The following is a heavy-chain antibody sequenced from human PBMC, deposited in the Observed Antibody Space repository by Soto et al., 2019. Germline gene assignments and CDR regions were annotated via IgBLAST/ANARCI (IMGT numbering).Heavy chain of an antibody. V-gene: IGHV4-34*01. D-gene: IGHD2-2*01. Sequence: QVQLQQWGAGLLKPSETLSLTCAVYGGSFSGYYWSWIRQPPGKGLEWIGEINHSGSTHYNPSLKSRVTISVDTSKNQFSLKLSSVTAADTAVYYCARSRGVVVPAAMRHFDYWGQGTLVTVSS. CDR3: ARSRGVVVPAAMRHFDY. J-gene: IGHJ4*02. CDR2: INHSGST. CDR1: GGSFSGYY.